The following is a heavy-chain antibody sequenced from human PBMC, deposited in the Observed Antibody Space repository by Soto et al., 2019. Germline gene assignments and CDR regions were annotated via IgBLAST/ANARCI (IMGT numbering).Heavy chain of an antibody. V-gene: IGHV3-33*01. D-gene: IGHD2-15*01. CDR2: IWFDGRNE. CDR1: GFTFNSYG. Sequence: QVQLVESGGGVVQPGRSLRLSCAASGFTFNSYGMHWVRQAPGKGLEWVAVIWFDGRNENYADSVKGRFTISRDNSKNTLYRQMNSLRGDDTAVYYCARAFRGGDYSWNYYYYGMDIWGQGTTVTVSS. CDR3: ARAFRGGDYSWNYYYYGMDI. J-gene: IGHJ6*02.